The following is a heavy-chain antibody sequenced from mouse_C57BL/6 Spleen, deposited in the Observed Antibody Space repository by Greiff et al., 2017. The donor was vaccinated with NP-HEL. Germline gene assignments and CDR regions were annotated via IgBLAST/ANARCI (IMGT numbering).Heavy chain of an antibody. CDR3: ARERVWAYYYAPYYFDY. V-gene: IGHV5-4*01. J-gene: IGHJ2*01. CDR2: ISDGGSYT. CDR1: GFTFSSYA. Sequence: DVQLVESGGGLVKPGGSLKLSCAASGFTFSSYAMSWVRQTPEKRLEWVATISDGGSYTYYPDNVKGRYTISRDNAKNNLYLQMSHLKSEDTAMYYCARERVWAYYYAPYYFDYWGQGTTLTVSS. D-gene: IGHD1-1*01.